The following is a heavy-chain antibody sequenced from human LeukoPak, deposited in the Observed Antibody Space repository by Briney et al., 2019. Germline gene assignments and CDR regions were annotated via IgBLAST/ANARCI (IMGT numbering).Heavy chain of an antibody. CDR1: GFTFSSCA. D-gene: IGHD6-6*01. CDR2: ISGGGGST. CDR3: AKTMWRSTSSYDY. V-gene: IGHV3-23*01. J-gene: IGHJ4*02. Sequence: GGSLRLSCAASGFTFSSCAMNWVRQAPGKGLEWVSTISGGGGSTFYAVSVKGRFAISRDNSKNTLYLQMNSLRAEDTAIYYCAKTMWRSTSSYDYWGRGTLVTVSS.